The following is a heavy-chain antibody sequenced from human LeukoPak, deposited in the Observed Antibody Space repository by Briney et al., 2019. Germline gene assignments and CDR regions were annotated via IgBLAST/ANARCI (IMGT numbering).Heavy chain of an antibody. V-gene: IGHV3-15*01. D-gene: IGHD6-13*01. CDR2: IKSKTDSGTT. J-gene: IGHJ4*02. CDR3: TTTRKGYSSSWYY. Sequence: GGSLRLSCAASGFTFSNAWMSWVRQAPGKGLEWVGRIKSKTDSGTTDYAAPVKGRFTISRDDSKNTLYLQMNSLKTEDTAVYYCTTTRKGYSSSWYYWGQGTLVTVSS. CDR1: GFTFSNAW.